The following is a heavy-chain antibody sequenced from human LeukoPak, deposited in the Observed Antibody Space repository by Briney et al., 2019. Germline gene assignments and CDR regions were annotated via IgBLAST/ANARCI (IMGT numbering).Heavy chain of an antibody. J-gene: IGHJ4*02. V-gene: IGHV3-23*01. Sequence: PGGSLRLSCAASGFTFSSYAMSWVRQAPGKGLEWVSAISGSGGSAYYADSVKGRFTISRDNSKNTLYLQMNSLRAEDTAVYYCAKVVRYSSSWYYWGQGTLVTVSS. CDR1: GFTFSSYA. D-gene: IGHD6-13*01. CDR2: ISGSGGSA. CDR3: AKVVRYSSSWYY.